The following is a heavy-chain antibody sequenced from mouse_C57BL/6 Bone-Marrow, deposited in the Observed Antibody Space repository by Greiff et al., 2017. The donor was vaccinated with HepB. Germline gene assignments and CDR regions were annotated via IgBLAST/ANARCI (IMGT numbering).Heavy chain of an antibody. CDR3: ARSAIRYFDV. D-gene: IGHD2-4*01. J-gene: IGHJ1*03. Sequence: VQLQQSGPELVKPGASVKISCKASGYTFTDYYMNWVKQSHGKSLEWIGDINPNNGGTSYNQKFKGKATLTADKSSSTAYMQLNSLTSEDSAVYFCARSAIRYFDVWGTGTTVTVSS. CDR1: GYTFTDYY. CDR2: INPNNGGT. V-gene: IGHV1-26*01.